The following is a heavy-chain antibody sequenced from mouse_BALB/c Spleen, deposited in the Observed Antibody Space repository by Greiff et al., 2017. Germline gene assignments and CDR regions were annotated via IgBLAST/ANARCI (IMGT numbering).Heavy chain of an antibody. CDR1: GFTFSSYG. CDR2: ISSGGSYT. CDR3: ERQELGPVDAMDY. V-gene: IGHV5-6*01. Sequence: EVKLMESGGDLVKPGGSLKLSCAASGFTFSSYGLSWVRQTPDKRLEWVATISSGGSYTYYPDSVKGRFTISRDNAKNTLYLQMSSLRSEDTAMYDCERQELGPVDAMDYWGQGTSVTVSS. J-gene: IGHJ4*01. D-gene: IGHD4-1*01.